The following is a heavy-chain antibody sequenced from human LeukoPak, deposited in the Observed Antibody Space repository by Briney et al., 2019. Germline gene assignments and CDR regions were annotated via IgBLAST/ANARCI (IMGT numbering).Heavy chain of an antibody. CDR2: IRQDGSDK. Sequence: GGSLRLSCAASGFTFSSYYMSWVRQAPGKGLEWVANIRQDGSDKYYVDSVKGRFTISRDNAKSSLYLQMNSLRVEDTAVYYCARDVREYCSGSSCPPYYSDYWGQGTLVTVSS. J-gene: IGHJ4*02. D-gene: IGHD2-15*01. V-gene: IGHV3-7*01. CDR3: ARDVREYCSGSSCPPYYSDY. CDR1: GFTFSSYY.